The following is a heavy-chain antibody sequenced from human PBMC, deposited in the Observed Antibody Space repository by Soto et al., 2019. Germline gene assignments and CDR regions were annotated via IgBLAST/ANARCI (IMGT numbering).Heavy chain of an antibody. D-gene: IGHD3-22*01. Sequence: QVQLVESGGGVVQPGRSLTLSCAASDFTFSSYGIHWVRQAPGKGLEWVAVISYDGSNKQYGDSVKGRFTMSRDHSKNMVHLQMNSLRVEDTAVYYCAKDTYYHDSSGYYVFDYWGQGTLVTVSS. J-gene: IGHJ4*02. CDR2: ISYDGSNK. CDR1: DFTFSSYG. V-gene: IGHV3-30*18. CDR3: AKDTYYHDSSGYYVFDY.